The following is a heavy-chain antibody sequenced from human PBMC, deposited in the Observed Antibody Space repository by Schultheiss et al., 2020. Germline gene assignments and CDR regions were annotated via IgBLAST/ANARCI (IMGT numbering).Heavy chain of an antibody. CDR2: ISWNSGSI. V-gene: IGHV3-23*01. CDR3: AKAEDSSGYYRYFDY. J-gene: IGHJ4*02. Sequence: GGSLRLSCAASGFTFSSYAMSWVRQAPGKGLEWVSGISWNSGSIGYADSVKGRFTISRDNSKNTLYLQMNSLRAEDTAVYYCAKAEDSSGYYRYFDYWGQGTLVTVSS. D-gene: IGHD3-22*01. CDR1: GFTFSSYA.